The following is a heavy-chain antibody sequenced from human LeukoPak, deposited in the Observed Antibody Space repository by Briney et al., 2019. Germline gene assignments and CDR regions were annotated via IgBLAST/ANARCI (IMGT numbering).Heavy chain of an antibody. V-gene: IGHV1-18*01. D-gene: IGHD2-2*01. CDR3: ARDGPPYCSSTSCRFFDY. J-gene: IGHJ4*02. CDR2: ISAYNGNT. Sequence: ASVKVSCKASGYTFTSYGISWVRQAPGQGLEWMGWISAYNGNTNYAQKLQGRVTMTTDTSTSTAYMELRSLRSDDTAVYYCARDGPPYCSSTSCRFFDYWGQGTLVTVSS. CDR1: GYTFTSYG.